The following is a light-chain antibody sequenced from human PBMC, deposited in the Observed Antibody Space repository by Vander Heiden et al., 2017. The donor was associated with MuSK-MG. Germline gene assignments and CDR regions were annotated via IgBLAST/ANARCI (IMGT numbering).Light chain of an antibody. CDR3: LSYAGRSNHVL. V-gene: IGLV2-23*01. CDR2: EDT. CDR1: SSDVGNYNL. Sequence: QSALTQPASESGSPGQSITISCTGTSSDVGNYNLVSWYQLHPGKAPKLMIYEDTKRPSGVSDRFSGSKSGNTASLTISGLQAEDEAEYYCLSYAGRSNHVLFGGGTKLTV. J-gene: IGLJ2*01.